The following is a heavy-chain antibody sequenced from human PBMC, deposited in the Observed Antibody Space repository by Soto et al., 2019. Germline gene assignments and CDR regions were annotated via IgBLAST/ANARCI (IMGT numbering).Heavy chain of an antibody. CDR1: GYSISSGYC. D-gene: IGHD2-21*02. V-gene: IGHV4-38-2*01. CDR3: AREWHCGGDCLFGWFDH. CDR2: IYHSGST. Sequence: SETLSLTCAVSGYSISSGYCWGWIRQPPGKGLEWIGSIYHSGSTYYNPSLKSRVTISVDTSKNQFSLKLSSVTAADTAVYYCAREWHCGGDCLFGWFDHWGQGTPVTVSS. J-gene: IGHJ5*02.